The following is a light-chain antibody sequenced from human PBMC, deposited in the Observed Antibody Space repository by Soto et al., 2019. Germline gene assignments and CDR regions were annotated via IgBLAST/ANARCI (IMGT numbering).Light chain of an antibody. CDR2: EVT. Sequence: QSVLTQPASVSGSPGQSITISCTGTSSDIGGYNYVSWYQHHPGKAPQLMIYEVTNRPSGVSNRFSGSKSGNTASLTISGLQPEDEADYYCSSCTSSTTPLVFGTGTKVNVL. CDR1: SSDIGGYNY. CDR3: SSCTSSTTPLV. J-gene: IGLJ1*01. V-gene: IGLV2-14*01.